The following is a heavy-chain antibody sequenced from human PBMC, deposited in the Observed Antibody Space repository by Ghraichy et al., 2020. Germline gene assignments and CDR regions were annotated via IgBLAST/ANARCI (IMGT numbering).Heavy chain of an antibody. CDR1: GGSFSGYY. Sequence: SETLSLTCAVYGGSFSGYYWSWIRQPPGKGLEWIGEINHSGSTNYNPSLKSRVTISVDTSKNQFSLKLSSVTAADTAVYYCARGARRLRYFDWFHYWGQGTLVTVSS. CDR3: ARGARRLRYFDWFHY. V-gene: IGHV4-34*01. J-gene: IGHJ5*01. CDR2: INHSGST. D-gene: IGHD3-9*01.